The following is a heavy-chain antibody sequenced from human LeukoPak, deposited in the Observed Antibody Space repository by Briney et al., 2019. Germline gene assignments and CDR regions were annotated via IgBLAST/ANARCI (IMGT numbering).Heavy chain of an antibody. CDR2: INSDGSTT. J-gene: IGHJ6*02. CDR1: GFTFSSYW. CDR3: AKDLKGTGWGDYYYGMDV. Sequence: PGGSLRLSCAASGFTFSSYWMHWVRQAPGKGLVWVSRINSDGSTTNYADSVQGRFTISRDNSKNTLYLQMNSLRAEDTAVYYCAKDLKGTGWGDYYYGMDVWGQGTTVTVSS. D-gene: IGHD3/OR15-3a*01. V-gene: IGHV3-74*01.